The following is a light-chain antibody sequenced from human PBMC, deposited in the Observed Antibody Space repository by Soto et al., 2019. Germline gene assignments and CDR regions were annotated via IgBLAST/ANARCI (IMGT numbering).Light chain of an antibody. CDR2: RNN. J-gene: IGLJ3*02. V-gene: IGLV1-44*01. CDR1: SSNIGSNA. Sequence: QSALTQPPSVSGTPGQRVSISCSGSSSNIGSNAVHWYQQFPGTAPRLLIFRNNQRPSGVPDRFSGSKSGTSASLAISGLQSADEAEYYCAAWNARTYLWVFGRGTKLTVL. CDR3: AAWNARTYLWV.